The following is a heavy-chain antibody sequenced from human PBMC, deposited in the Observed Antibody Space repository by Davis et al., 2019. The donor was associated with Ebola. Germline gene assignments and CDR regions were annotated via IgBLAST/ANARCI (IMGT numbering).Heavy chain of an antibody. D-gene: IGHD3-3*01. V-gene: IGHV3-23*01. CDR2: ISGSGGST. CDR1: GFTFNGYA. Sequence: GESLKISCAASGFTFNGYAMSWVRQAPGKGLEWVSAISGSGGSTYYADSVKGRFTISRDNSKNTLYLQMNSLRAEDTAVYYCAKSGLSFGVVKYHYGMDVWGKGTTVTVSS. CDR3: AKSGLSFGVVKYHYGMDV. J-gene: IGHJ6*04.